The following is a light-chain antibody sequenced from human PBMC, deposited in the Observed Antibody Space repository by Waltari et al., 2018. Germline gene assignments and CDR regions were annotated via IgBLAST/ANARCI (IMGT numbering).Light chain of an antibody. J-gene: IGKJ4*01. V-gene: IGKV3-15*01. CDR2: GAS. CDR1: QSVRRN. CDR3: QQYNNWPIT. Sequence: EIVMTQSPATLSVSPGERATRSCRARQSVRRNLAWYQQKPGQAPRLLFYGASTRATGIPARFSGSGSGTEFTLTISSLQSEDFAVYYCQQYNNWPITFGGGTKVEIK.